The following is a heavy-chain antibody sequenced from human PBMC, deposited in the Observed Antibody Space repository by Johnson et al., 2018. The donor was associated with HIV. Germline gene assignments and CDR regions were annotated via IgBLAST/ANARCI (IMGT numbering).Heavy chain of an antibody. Sequence: VQLVESGGGVVQPGRSLRLSCAASGFTFSSYGMRWVRQAPGKGLEWVADIRQDGGGIGYADSVKGRFTISRDNAKKSLYLQMNTLRAEDTAVYYCARGPSGYCLVYAFDIWGQGTMVTVSS. D-gene: IGHD3-22*01. V-gene: IGHV3-7*03. CDR1: GFTFSSYG. J-gene: IGHJ3*02. CDR3: ARGPSGYCLVYAFDI. CDR2: IRQDGGGI.